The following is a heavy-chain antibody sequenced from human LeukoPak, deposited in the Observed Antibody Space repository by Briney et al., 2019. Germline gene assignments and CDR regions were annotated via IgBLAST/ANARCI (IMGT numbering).Heavy chain of an antibody. CDR1: GGSISSYY. CDR3: AREGNCSGGSCYFDY. Sequence: SETLSLTCTVSGGSISSYYWSWIRQPPGKGLEWIGYIYYSGSTNYSPSLKSRVTISVDTSKNQFSLKLSSVTAADTAVYYCAREGNCSGGSCYFDYWGQGTLVTVSS. CDR2: IYYSGST. V-gene: IGHV4-59*12. D-gene: IGHD2-15*01. J-gene: IGHJ4*02.